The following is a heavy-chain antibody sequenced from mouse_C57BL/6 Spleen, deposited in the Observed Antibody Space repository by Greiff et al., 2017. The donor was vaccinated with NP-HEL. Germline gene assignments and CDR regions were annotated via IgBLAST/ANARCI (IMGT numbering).Heavy chain of an antibody. V-gene: IGHV1-61*01. Sequence: VQLQQPGAELVRPGSSVKLSCKASGYTFTSYWMDWVKQRPGQGLEWIGNIYPSDSETHYNQKFKDKATLTVDKSSSTAYMQLSSLTSEDSAVYYCAIKREYYYGSSSSYWGQGTLVTVSA. CDR2: IYPSDSET. J-gene: IGHJ3*01. D-gene: IGHD1-1*01. CDR3: AIKREYYYGSSSSY. CDR1: GYTFTSYW.